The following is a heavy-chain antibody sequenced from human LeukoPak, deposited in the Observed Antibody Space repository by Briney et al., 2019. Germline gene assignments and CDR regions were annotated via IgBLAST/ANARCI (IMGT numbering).Heavy chain of an antibody. Sequence: ASVKVSCKASGYTFTSYDINWVRQATGQGLEWMGWMNPKSGNTGYAQKFQGRVTITRNTSISTAYMELSSLRSEDTAVYYCARGLDGGCSSTSCYAPTVWFDPWGQGTLVTVSS. D-gene: IGHD2-2*01. J-gene: IGHJ5*02. V-gene: IGHV1-8*03. CDR3: ARGLDGGCSSTSCYAPTVWFDP. CDR2: MNPKSGNT. CDR1: GYTFTSYD.